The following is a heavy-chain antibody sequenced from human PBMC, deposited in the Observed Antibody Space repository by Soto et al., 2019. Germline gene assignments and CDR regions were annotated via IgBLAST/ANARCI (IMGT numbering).Heavy chain of an antibody. CDR1: GYTFTSYA. CDR3: ATYSSGWDFDY. CDR2: INAGNGNT. D-gene: IGHD6-19*01. J-gene: IGHJ4*02. V-gene: IGHV1-3*01. Sequence: ASVKVSCKASGYTFTSYAMHWVRQAPGQRLEWMGWINAGNGNTKYSQKFQGRVTITRDTSASTVYMELSSLRSEDTAVYYCATYSSGWDFDYWGQGTLVTVSS.